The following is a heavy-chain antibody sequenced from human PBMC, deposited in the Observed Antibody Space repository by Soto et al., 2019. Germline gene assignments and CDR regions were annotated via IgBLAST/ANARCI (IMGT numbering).Heavy chain of an antibody. CDR1: GASVKDYY. CDR3: ARWGHPAVKAFDI. D-gene: IGHD3-16*01. CDR2: IHYTGSR. Sequence: PSETLSLTCTVSGASVKDYYWNWVRQPLGKGLEWIGFIHYTGSRIFNPSLQSRVTMSVDVSQNQFSLRLTSVTAADTAIYYCARWGHPAVKAFDIWGQGTTVTVSS. V-gene: IGHV4-59*02. J-gene: IGHJ3*02.